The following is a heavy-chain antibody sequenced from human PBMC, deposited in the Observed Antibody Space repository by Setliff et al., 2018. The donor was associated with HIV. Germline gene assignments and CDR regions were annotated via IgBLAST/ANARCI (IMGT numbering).Heavy chain of an antibody. CDR2: IYSDGRT. CDR1: GESFNTYF. J-gene: IGHJ4*02. V-gene: IGHV3-66*02. CDR3: AKGSNTAMVT. Sequence: ETLSLTCAVYGESFNTYFWSWVRQAPGKGLEWVSFIYSDGRTYYGESVKGRFTISRDNSKNTLYLQMNSLRAEDTAVYYCAKGSNTAMVTWGQGTLVTVSS. D-gene: IGHD5-18*01.